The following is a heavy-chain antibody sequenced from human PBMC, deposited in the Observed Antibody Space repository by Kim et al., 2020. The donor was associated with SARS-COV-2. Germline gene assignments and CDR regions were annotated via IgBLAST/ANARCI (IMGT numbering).Heavy chain of an antibody. CDR1: GGSVSSGSYY. J-gene: IGHJ2*01. V-gene: IGHV4-61*01. CDR2: IYYSGST. Sequence: SETLSLTCTVSGGSVSSGSYYWSWIRQPPGKGLEWIGYIYYSGSTNYNPSLKSRVTISVDTSKNQFSLKLSSVTAADTAVYYCAREAAQDDLWGRGTLVTVSS. CDR3: AREAAQDDL. D-gene: IGHD6-6*01.